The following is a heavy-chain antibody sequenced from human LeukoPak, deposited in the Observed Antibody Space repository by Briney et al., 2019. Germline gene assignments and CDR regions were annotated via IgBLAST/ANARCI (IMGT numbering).Heavy chain of an antibody. V-gene: IGHV4-4*07. CDR3: VRGWAPRGEKSSFAS. D-gene: IGHD3-10*01. Sequence: SETLSLTCTVSGASIDSDYWTWVRQVAGKGLEWIGRIFASGSTNYNPYLRSRITMSVDTSKNQFSLDLSSVTAADTGVYYCVRGWAPRGEKSSFASWGQGTLVTVSS. J-gene: IGHJ4*02. CDR2: IFASGST. CDR1: GASIDSDY.